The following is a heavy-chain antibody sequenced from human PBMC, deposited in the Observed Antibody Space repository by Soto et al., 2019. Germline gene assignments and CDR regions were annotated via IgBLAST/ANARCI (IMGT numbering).Heavy chain of an antibody. V-gene: IGHV3-23*01. D-gene: IGHD2-2*02. CDR2: ISGSGGST. Sequence: GGSLRLSCAASGFTFSSYAMSWVRQAPGKGLEWVSAISGSGGSTYYADSVKGRFTISRDNSKNTLYLQMNSLRAEDTAVYYCAKSSAGYCSSTSGYSHGSYYYYGMDVWGQGTTVTVSS. CDR1: GFTFSSYA. J-gene: IGHJ6*02. CDR3: AKSSAGYCSSTSGYSHGSYYYYGMDV.